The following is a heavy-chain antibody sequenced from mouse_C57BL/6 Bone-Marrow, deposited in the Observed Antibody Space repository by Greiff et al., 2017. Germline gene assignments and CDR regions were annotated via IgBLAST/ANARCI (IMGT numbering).Heavy chain of an antibody. CDR1: GFTFSDYG. CDR3: ARDGYYFYWYFDV. D-gene: IGHD2-3*01. J-gene: IGHJ1*03. V-gene: IGHV5-17*01. Sequence: EVTLVESGGGLVKPGGSLKLSCAASGFTFSDYGMHWVRQAPEKGLEWVAYISSGSSTIYYADTVKGRFTISRDNAKNTLFLQMTSLRSEDTAMYYCARDGYYFYWYFDVWGTGTTVTVSS. CDR2: ISSGSSTI.